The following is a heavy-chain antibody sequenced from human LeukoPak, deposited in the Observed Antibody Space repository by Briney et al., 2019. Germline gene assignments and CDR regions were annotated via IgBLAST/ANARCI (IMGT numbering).Heavy chain of an antibody. J-gene: IGHJ4*02. D-gene: IGHD6-13*01. CDR2: IYYSGST. Sequence: SETLSLTCTVSGAPITRYYWSWIRQPPGKGLEWIGYIYYSGSTNYNPSLKSRVTISVDTSKNQFSLKLSSVTAADTAVYYCARRGRGSSWYDYWGQGTLVTVSS. CDR3: ARRGRGSSWYDY. CDR1: GAPITRYY. V-gene: IGHV4-59*08.